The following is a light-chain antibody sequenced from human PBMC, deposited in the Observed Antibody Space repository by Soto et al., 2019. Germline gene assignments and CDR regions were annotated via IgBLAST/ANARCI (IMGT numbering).Light chain of an antibody. Sequence: DFQMTQSPSTLSASVGDRVTITCRASQNIRSRLAWFQQRPGKAPKLLIYDASSLESGVPQRFSGSGSGTEFTLTISRMQTVDFSSYYCQQYNRYWSFGQGTKVEIK. CDR1: QNIRSR. CDR2: DAS. J-gene: IGKJ1*01. CDR3: QQYNRYWS. V-gene: IGKV1-5*01.